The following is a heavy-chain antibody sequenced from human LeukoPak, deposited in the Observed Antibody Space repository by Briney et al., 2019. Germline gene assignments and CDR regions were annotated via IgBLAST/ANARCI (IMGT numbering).Heavy chain of an antibody. Sequence: GGSLRLSCAASGFTFSSYWMHWVRHAPGKGLVWVSRINSDGSSTSYADSVKGRFTISRDNAKNTLYLQMNSLRAEDTAVYYCARDLSGLVTTVVGYFDYWGQGTLVTVSS. CDR2: INSDGSST. V-gene: IGHV3-74*01. D-gene: IGHD4-23*01. J-gene: IGHJ4*02. CDR3: ARDLSGLVTTVVGYFDY. CDR1: GFTFSSYW.